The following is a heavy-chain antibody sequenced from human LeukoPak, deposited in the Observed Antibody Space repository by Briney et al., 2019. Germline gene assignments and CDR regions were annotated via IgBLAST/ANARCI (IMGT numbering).Heavy chain of an antibody. CDR1: GFTFSSYW. V-gene: IGHV3-7*01. Sequence: RSGGSLRLSCAASGFTFSSYWMSWVRQAPGKGLEWVANIKQDGSEKYYVDSVKGRFTISRVNAKNSLYLQMNSLRAEDTAVYYCARVGYYDSSGYSAEYFQHWGQGTLVTVSS. CDR2: IKQDGSEK. J-gene: IGHJ1*01. CDR3: ARVGYYDSSGYSAEYFQH. D-gene: IGHD3-22*01.